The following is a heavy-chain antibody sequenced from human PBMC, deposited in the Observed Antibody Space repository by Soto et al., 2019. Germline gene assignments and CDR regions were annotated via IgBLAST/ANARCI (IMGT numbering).Heavy chain of an antibody. CDR2: INVGNGHT. Sequence: QVNLVQSGAEEKKPGASVKVSCKASGYTFTRYVMHWLRQAPGQRLEWVGWINVGNGHTKYSQKFQGRVTFTRDTSASTAYMDLSSLRSEDTAFYYCARGSGDGNDYWGQGTLVTVSS. D-gene: IGHD3-10*01. J-gene: IGHJ4*02. CDR3: ARGSGDGNDY. CDR1: GYTFTRYV. V-gene: IGHV1-3*05.